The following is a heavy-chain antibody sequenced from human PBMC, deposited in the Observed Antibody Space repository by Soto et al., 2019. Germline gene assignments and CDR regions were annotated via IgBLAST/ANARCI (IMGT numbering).Heavy chain of an antibody. V-gene: IGHV4-34*01. CDR1: GGSFSGYY. Sequence: PSETLSLTCAVYGGSFSGYYWSWIRQPPGKGLEWIGEINHSGSTNYNPSLKSRVTISVDTSKNQFSLKLSSVTAADTAVYYCARGGERLWLGGYYYRDVWGKGT. D-gene: IGHD3-10*01. CDR3: ARGGERLWLGGYYYRDV. J-gene: IGHJ6*03. CDR2: INHSGST.